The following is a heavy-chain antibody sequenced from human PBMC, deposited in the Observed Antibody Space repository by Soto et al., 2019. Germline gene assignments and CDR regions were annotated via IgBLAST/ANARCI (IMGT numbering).Heavy chain of an antibody. CDR3: ASQGDVDTAMVDYYYGMDV. D-gene: IGHD5-18*01. CDR1: GGSFSGYY. Sequence: SETLSLTCAVYGGSFSGYYWSWIRQPPGKGLEWIGEINHSGSTNYNPSLKSRVTISVDTSKNQFSLKLSSVTAADTAVYYCASQGDVDTAMVDYYYGMDVWGKGTTVTVSS. V-gene: IGHV4-34*01. CDR2: INHSGST. J-gene: IGHJ6*04.